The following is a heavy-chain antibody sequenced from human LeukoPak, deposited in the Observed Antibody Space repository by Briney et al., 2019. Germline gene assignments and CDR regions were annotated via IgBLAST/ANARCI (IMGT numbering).Heavy chain of an antibody. CDR3: ARSQTSHNFDY. CDR2: INTDGSST. Sequence: GGSLRLSCAASGFTFSSYWMHWVRQAPGKGLVWVSRINTDGSSTSYADSVKGRFTISRDNAKNTLYLQMNSPRAEDTAVYYCARSQTSHNFDYWGQGTLVTVSS. V-gene: IGHV3-74*01. CDR1: GFTFSSYW. J-gene: IGHJ4*02. D-gene: IGHD6-6*01.